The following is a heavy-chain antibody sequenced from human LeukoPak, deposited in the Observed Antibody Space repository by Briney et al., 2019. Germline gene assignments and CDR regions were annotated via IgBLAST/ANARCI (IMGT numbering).Heavy chain of an antibody. CDR2: INHSGST. D-gene: IGHD3-22*01. Sequence: SGTLSPTCALYGGSFSGYYWSWIRQPPGKGLEWIGEINHSGSTNYNPSLKSRVTISVDTSKNQFSLKLSSVTAADTAVYYCARGEEYHDSSGYHLDYWGQGTLVTVSS. J-gene: IGHJ4*02. V-gene: IGHV4-34*01. CDR3: ARGEEYHDSSGYHLDY. CDR1: GGSFSGYY.